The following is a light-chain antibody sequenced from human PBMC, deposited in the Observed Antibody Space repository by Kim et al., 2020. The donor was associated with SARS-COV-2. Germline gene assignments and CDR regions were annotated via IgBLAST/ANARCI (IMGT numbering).Light chain of an antibody. V-gene: IGLV2-8*01. CDR3: SSYAGSNNWV. J-gene: IGLJ3*02. CDR2: EVS. CDR1: SMDVGGKNN. Sequence: GQSVTISCTGTSMDVGGKNNVSWYQQHPGKAPKFMIYEVSKRPSGVPDRFSGSKSGNTASLTVSGLQAEDEADYYCSSYAGSNNWVFGGGTQLTVL.